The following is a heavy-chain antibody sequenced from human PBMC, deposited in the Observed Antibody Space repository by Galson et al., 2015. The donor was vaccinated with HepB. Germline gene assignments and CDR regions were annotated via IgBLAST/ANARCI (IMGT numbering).Heavy chain of an antibody. Sequence: GSISSGGYYWSWIRQHPGKGLEWIGYIYYSGSTYYNPSLKSRVTISVDTTKNQFSLKLSSVTAADTAVYYCAREGVPDIVVVPAAIEIWGQGTMVTVSS. CDR2: IYYSGST. CDR3: AREGVPDIVVVPAAIEI. CDR1: GSISSGGYY. J-gene: IGHJ3*02. V-gene: IGHV4-31*02. D-gene: IGHD2-2*01.